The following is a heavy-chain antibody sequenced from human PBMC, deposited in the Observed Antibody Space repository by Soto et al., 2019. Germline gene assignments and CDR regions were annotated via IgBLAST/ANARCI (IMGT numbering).Heavy chain of an antibody. J-gene: IGHJ4*02. CDR1: GFTFSSYA. CDR2: ISGSGGST. D-gene: IGHD2-2*01. Sequence: GGSLRLSCAASGFTFSSYAMSWVRQAPGKGLEWVSAISGSGGSTYYADSVKGRFTISRDNSKNTLYLQMNSLRAEDTAVYYCAKDLGAPWRDVVVPAAIDYWGQGTLVTVSS. CDR3: AKDLGAPWRDVVVPAAIDY. V-gene: IGHV3-23*01.